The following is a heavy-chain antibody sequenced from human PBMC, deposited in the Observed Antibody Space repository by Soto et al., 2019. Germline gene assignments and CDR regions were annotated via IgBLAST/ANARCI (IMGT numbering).Heavy chain of an antibody. V-gene: IGHV4-34*01. J-gene: IGHJ6*03. D-gene: IGHD6-25*01. CDR3: ARGRQRSYYYYYMDV. CDR2: INHSGST. Sequence: SETLSLTCAVYGGSFSGYYWSWIRQPPGKGLEWIGEINHSGSTNYNPSLKSRVTISVDTSKNQFSLKLSSVTAADTAVYYCARGRQRSYYYYYMDVWGKGTTVTVSS. CDR1: GGSFSGYY.